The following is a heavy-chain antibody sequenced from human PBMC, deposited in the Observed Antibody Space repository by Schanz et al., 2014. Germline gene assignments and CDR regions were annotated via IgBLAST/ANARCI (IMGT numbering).Heavy chain of an antibody. V-gene: IGHV1-69*08. CDR1: GGTFSSDT. CDR3: ARDFSAYVGNYFDY. J-gene: IGHJ4*02. D-gene: IGHD5-12*01. CDR2: IIPILGIA. Sequence: QVHLVQSGAEVKKPGSSVKVSCKASGGTFSSDTFSWVRQAPGQGLEWMGRIIPILGIANYAQKFQGRVTNTADKSTSTAYMDLSSLRPEDTAVYYCARDFSAYVGNYFDYWGQGTLVTVSS.